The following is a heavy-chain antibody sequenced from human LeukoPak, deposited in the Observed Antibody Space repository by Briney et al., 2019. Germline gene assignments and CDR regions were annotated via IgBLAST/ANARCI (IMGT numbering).Heavy chain of an antibody. J-gene: IGHJ4*02. Sequence: PGGSLRLSCAASGFTFSHYSIHWVRQAPGKGLEWVVVISSDGNNKYYADSLKGRFTISRDSSKNTLYLQMNSLRAEDTAIYYCTRGVGSSRWYFDHWGQGTLVTVSS. D-gene: IGHD6-13*01. CDR2: ISSDGNNK. CDR3: TRGVGSSRWYFDH. V-gene: IGHV3-30*03. CDR1: GFTFSHYS.